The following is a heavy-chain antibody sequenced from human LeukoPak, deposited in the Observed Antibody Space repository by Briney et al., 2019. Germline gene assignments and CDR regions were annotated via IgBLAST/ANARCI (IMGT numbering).Heavy chain of an antibody. V-gene: IGHV1-2*02. D-gene: IGHD3-16*01. CDR1: GYTFTGYY. CDR3: AGDEYVLTSFDP. CDR2: INPNSGDT. J-gene: IGHJ5*02. Sequence: GASVKVSCKASGYTFTGYYMHWVRQAPGQGLEWMGWINPNSGDTNYAQKFQGRVTMTRDTSISTAYMELSGLRSDDTAVYYCAGDEYVLTSFDPWGQGTLVTVSS.